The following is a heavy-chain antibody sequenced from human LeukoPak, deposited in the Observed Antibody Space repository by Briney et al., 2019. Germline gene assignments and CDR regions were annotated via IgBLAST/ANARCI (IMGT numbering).Heavy chain of an antibody. J-gene: IGHJ4*01. CDR2: INSNGNI. Sequence: GWSLRLSCAASGFTFSRFSMNWVRQFAGKGLEWISYINSNGNIGYADSVKGRFTISRDDAKNSLFLQMNSLRAEDTAVYYCARDKDWAFDFWGHGTLVTVSS. CDR1: GFTFSRFS. CDR3: ARDKDWAFDF. D-gene: IGHD3-9*01. V-gene: IGHV3-48*01.